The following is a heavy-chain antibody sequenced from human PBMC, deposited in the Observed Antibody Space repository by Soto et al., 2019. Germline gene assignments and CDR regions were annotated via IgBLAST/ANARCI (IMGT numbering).Heavy chain of an antibody. CDR3: SIDDHTYYDFWSGYNDAFDI. V-gene: IGHV3-74*01. CDR1: GFTFSSYW. J-gene: IGHJ3*02. D-gene: IGHD3-3*01. CDR2: INSDGSST. Sequence: PGGSLRLSCAAPGFTFSSYWMHWVRQAPGKGLVWVSRINSDGSSTSYAESVKGRFTISRDNAKNTLYLQMNSLRAEDTAVYYFSIDDHTYYDFWSGYNDAFDIWGQGTMVTVSS.